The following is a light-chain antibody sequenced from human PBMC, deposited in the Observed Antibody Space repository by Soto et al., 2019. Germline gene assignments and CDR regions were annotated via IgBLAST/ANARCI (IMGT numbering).Light chain of an antibody. J-gene: IGKJ1*01. CDR1: QTIGSW. Sequence: IQMTQSPSTLSASVGDRVTITCRASQTIGSWLAWYQAKPGKAPNLLIYKASTLGSGVPSRFSGSGSATEFTLTINSLQPDDFGTYYWQQYDTYWTFGQGTKVEIK. V-gene: IGKV1-5*03. CDR3: QQYDTYWT. CDR2: KAS.